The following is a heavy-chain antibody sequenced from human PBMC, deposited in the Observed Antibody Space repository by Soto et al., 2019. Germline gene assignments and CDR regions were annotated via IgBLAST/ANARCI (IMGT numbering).Heavy chain of an antibody. J-gene: IGHJ6*03. CDR3: ARDGVICSGGSCYRYYYYYMDV. CDR2: IWYDGSNK. Sequence: GGSLRLSCAASGFTFSSYGMHWVRQAPGKGLEWVAVIWYDGSNKYYADSVKGRFTISRDNSKNTLYLQVNSLRAEDTAVYYCARDGVICSGGSCYRYYYYYMDVWGKGTTVTVSS. D-gene: IGHD2-15*01. CDR1: GFTFSSYG. V-gene: IGHV3-33*01.